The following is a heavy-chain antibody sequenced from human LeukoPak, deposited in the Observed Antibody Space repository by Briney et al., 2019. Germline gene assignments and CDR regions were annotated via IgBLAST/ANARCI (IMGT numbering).Heavy chain of an antibody. CDR1: GFTFSSYG. CDR2: IRYDGSNK. CDR3: LGTSNSFDY. J-gene: IGHJ4*02. Sequence: GGSLRHACAASGFTFSSYGMHWVRQTPDKGLEWVAFIRYDGSNKYYAESVKGRFTISRDNSKHTLYLQMNNLRADDTGVYYALGTSNSFDYWGQGTLVTVSS. V-gene: IGHV3-30*02. D-gene: IGHD1-7*01.